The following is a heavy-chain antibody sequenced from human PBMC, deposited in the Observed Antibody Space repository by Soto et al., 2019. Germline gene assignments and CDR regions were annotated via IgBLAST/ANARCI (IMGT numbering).Heavy chain of an antibody. J-gene: IGHJ3*02. CDR2: IYYSGSA. D-gene: IGHD7-27*01. CDR3: ARHTSELGPDAFDI. Sequence: SETLSLTCTVSGGSISSSSYYWGWIRQPPGKGLECIGRIYYSGSAYYNPSLKSRVTISVDTSKNQFSLKRSSVTAADTAVYYCARHTSELGPDAFDIWGQGTMVTVSS. V-gene: IGHV4-39*01. CDR1: GGSISSSSYY.